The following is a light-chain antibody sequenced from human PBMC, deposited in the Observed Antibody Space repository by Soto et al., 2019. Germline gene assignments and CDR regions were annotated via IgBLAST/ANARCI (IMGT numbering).Light chain of an antibody. Sequence: EIVMTQSPATLSVSPGERATLSCSASQSVSTNLAWYQQKPGQAPRLVIYAASTRATGIPDRFSGSVSGTEFTLTISSLQSEDFAVYYCQQYDEWPPFTFGQGTRLEIK. CDR1: QSVSTN. CDR2: AAS. J-gene: IGKJ5*01. V-gene: IGKV3-15*01. CDR3: QQYDEWPPFT.